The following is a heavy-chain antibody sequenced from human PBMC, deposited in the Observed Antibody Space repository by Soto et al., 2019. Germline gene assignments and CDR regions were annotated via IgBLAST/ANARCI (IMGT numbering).Heavy chain of an antibody. J-gene: IGHJ3*02. D-gene: IGHD3-16*02. CDR3: ARLVISSPGRVADAFDI. V-gene: IGHV1-46*03. CDR1: GYTFTSYY. Sequence: GASVKVSCKASGYTFTSYYMHWVRQAPGQGLEWMGIINPSGGSTSYAQKFQGRVTMTRDTSTSTVYMELSSLRSEDTAVYYCARLVISSPGRVADAFDIWGQGTMVTVSS. CDR2: INPSGGST.